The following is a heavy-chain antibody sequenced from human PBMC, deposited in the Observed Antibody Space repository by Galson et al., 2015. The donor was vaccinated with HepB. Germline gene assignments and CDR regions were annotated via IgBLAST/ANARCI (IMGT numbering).Heavy chain of an antibody. CDR1: GFTFSSYN. J-gene: IGHJ4*02. CDR2: ISSSSSYM. CDR3: ARAARYYYDNSGHYNPLDY. D-gene: IGHD3-22*01. V-gene: IGHV3-21*01. Sequence: SLRLSCAASGFTFSSYNMNWVRQAPGKGLEWVSSISSSSSYMYYTDSVKGRFTISRDNAKNSLFLQMNSLRVEDTAVYYCARAARYYYDNSGHYNPLDYWGQGTLVTVSS.